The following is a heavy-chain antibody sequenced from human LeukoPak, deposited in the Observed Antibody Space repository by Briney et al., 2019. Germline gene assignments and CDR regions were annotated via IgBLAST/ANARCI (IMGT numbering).Heavy chain of an antibody. J-gene: IGHJ4*02. D-gene: IGHD6-13*01. V-gene: IGHV3-21*01. CDR3: ARALDSSSWYFDY. CDR2: ISSSSSYI. Sequence: GGSLRLSCAASGFTFSSYSTNWVRQAPGKGLEWVSSISSSSSYIYYADSVKGRFTISRDNAKNSLYLQMNSLRAEDTAVYYCARALDSSSWYFDYWGQGTLVTVSS. CDR1: GFTFSSYS.